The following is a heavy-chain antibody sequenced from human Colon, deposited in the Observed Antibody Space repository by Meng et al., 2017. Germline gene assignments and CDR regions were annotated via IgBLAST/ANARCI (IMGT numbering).Heavy chain of an antibody. V-gene: IGHV3-74*01. D-gene: IGHD3-10*01. J-gene: IGHJ4*02. Sequence: VQLEGSGGTLVHPGGSLRVSCAASGFSFSGYWMIWVRQAPGQGLVWVSRSSSDGSTTHYADSVKDRFTISRDNAKSTLYLQMNSLRAEDTAVYYCGRDYYGIPDYWGQGTLVTVSS. CDR3: GRDYYGIPDY. CDR1: GFSFSGYW. CDR2: SSSDGSTT.